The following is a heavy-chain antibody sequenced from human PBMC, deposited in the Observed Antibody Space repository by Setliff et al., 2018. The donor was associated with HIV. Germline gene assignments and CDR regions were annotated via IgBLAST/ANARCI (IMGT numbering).Heavy chain of an antibody. Sequence: GASVKVSCKASGYTFTSYGISWVRQAPGQGLEWMGWISAYNGNTNYAQKLQGRVTMTTDTSTSTAYMELRSLRSDDTAVYYCARDYDKVLWYQLPPGWFDLWGQGTLVTVSS. CDR2: ISAYNGNT. CDR3: ARDYDKVLWYQLPPGWFDL. V-gene: IGHV1-18*01. D-gene: IGHD2-2*01. J-gene: IGHJ5*02. CDR1: GYTFTSYG.